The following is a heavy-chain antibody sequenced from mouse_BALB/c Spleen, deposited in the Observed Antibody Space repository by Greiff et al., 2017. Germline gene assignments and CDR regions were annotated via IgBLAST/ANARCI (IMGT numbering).Heavy chain of an antibody. D-gene: IGHD1-1*01. CDR1: GFTFSSFG. V-gene: IGHV5-17*02. CDR2: ISSGSSTI. J-gene: IGHJ4*01. CDR3: ARRDYGSRGYAMDY. Sequence: EVQRVESGGGLVQPGGSRKLSCAASGFTFSSFGMHWVRQAPEKGLEWVAYISSGSSTIYYADTVKGRFTISRDNPKNTLFLQMTSLRSEDTAMYYCARRDYGSRGYAMDYWGQGTSVTVSS.